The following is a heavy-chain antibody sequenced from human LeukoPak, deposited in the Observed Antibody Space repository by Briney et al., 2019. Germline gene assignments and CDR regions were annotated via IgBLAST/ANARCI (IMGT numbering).Heavy chain of an antibody. CDR3: ARGRGFVVVPAAGGDWFDP. D-gene: IGHD2-2*01. CDR1: GYTFTSYY. V-gene: IGHV1-46*01. CDR2: INPSGGST. J-gene: IGHJ5*02. Sequence: GASVKVSCKASGYTFTSYYMHWVRQAPGQGLEWMGIINPSGGSTSYAQKFQGRVTMTRDTSTSTVYMELSSLRSEDTAVYYCARGRGFVVVPAAGGDWFDPWGQGTLVTVSS.